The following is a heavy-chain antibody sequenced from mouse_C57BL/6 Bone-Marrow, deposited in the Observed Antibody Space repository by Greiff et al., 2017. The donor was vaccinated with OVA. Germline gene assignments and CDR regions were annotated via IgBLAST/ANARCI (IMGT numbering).Heavy chain of an antibody. D-gene: IGHD2-2*01. V-gene: IGHV1-50*01. CDR3: ARERSTMVTPFDY. J-gene: IGHJ2*01. CDR1: GYTFTSYW. CDR2: IDPSDSYT. Sequence: QVQLQQPGAELVKPGASVKLSCKASGYTFTSYWMQWVKQRPGQGLEWIGEIDPSDSYTNYNQKFKGKATLTVDTSSSTAYMQLSSLTSEDSAVYYGARERSTMVTPFDYWGQGTTLTVSS.